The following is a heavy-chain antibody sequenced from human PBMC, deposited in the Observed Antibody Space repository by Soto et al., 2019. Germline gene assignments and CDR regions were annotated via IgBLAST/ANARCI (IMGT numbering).Heavy chain of an antibody. J-gene: IGHJ4*02. V-gene: IGHV1-3*05. D-gene: IGHD6-19*01. CDR2: INAGNGNT. Sequence: QVQLVQSGAEEKKPGASVKVSCKASGYTFTGYAMHWVRQAPGQRLEWMGWINAGNGNTKYSQKFQGRVTITKNTYASTAQMELSRLRSEETAVYYCARALAVPADFDYWGQGTLVTVSS. CDR1: GYTFTGYA. CDR3: ARALAVPADFDY.